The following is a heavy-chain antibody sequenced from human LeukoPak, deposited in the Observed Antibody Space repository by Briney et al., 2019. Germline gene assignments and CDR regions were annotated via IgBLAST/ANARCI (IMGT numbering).Heavy chain of an antibody. CDR1: GLTFSRFA. V-gene: IGHV3-23*01. D-gene: IGHD1-1*01. J-gene: IGHJ4*02. CDR2: ISDRGDTT. Sequence: GGSLRLSCAASGLTFSRFAMSWVRQAPGKGLEWVSTISDRGDTTYYADSVKGRFTISRDNLKNTLYVQMNSLRVEDTAVYYCAKGHSAHGTGFDYWGQGTLVIVSS. CDR3: AKGHSAHGTGFDY.